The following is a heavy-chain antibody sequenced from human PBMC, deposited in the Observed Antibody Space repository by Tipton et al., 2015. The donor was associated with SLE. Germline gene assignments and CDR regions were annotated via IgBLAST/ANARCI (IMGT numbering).Heavy chain of an antibody. Sequence: TLSLSCTVSGGSISSGRYYWSWIRQPAGKGLEWIGRIYTSGSTNYNPSLKSRVTISVDTSKNQFSLKLRSVTAADTAVYYCARASGSGSSYAFDIWGQGTMVTVSS. J-gene: IGHJ3*02. CDR3: ARASGSGSSYAFDI. CDR2: IYTSGST. D-gene: IGHD3-10*01. V-gene: IGHV4-61*02. CDR1: GGSISSGRYY.